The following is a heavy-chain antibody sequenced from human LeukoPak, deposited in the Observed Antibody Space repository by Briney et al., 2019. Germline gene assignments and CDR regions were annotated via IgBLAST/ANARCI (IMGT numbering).Heavy chain of an antibody. J-gene: IGHJ4*02. CDR2: INPNSGGT. Sequence: ASVKVSCKASGYTFTGYYMHWVRQAPGQGLEWMGWINPNSGGTNYAQKFQGRVTMTRDTSISTAYMELSRLRSDDTAVYYCARDPDGEGNYDIHYWSFYYWGQGTLVTVSS. V-gene: IGHV1-2*02. CDR1: GYTFTGYY. CDR3: ARDPDGEGNYDIHYWSFYY. D-gene: IGHD3-9*01.